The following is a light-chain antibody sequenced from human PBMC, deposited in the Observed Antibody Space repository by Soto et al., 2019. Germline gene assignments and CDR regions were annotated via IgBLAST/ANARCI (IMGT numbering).Light chain of an antibody. CDR2: GSS. V-gene: IGLV1-40*01. CDR1: SSNIGAGYD. CDR3: KSYDNNLSGGG. Sequence: QSVLTQPPSVSGAPGQRVTISCTGSSSNIGAGYDVHWYQQLPGRAPKLLIYGSSNRPSGVPDRISGSKSGTSASLAITGLQAEDEADYYCKSYDNNLSGGGFGGGTKLTVL. J-gene: IGLJ3*02.